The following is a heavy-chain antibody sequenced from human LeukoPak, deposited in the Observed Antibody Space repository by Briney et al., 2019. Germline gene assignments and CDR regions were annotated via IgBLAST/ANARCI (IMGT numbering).Heavy chain of an antibody. J-gene: IGHJ4*02. CDR2: IDPSDSYT. CDR3: ARHYGAAGDFDY. Sequence: GESLKISCKGSGYSFTSYWISWVRQMPGKGLEWMGRIDPSDSYTNYSPSFEGHVTISADKSISTAYLQWSSLKGSDIATYYCARHYGAAGDFDYWGQGTLVTVSS. CDR1: GYSFTSYW. D-gene: IGHD6-13*01. V-gene: IGHV5-10-1*01.